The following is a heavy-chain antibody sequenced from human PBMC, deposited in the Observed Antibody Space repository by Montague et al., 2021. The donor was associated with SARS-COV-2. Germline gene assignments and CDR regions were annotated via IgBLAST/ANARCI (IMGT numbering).Heavy chain of an antibody. J-gene: IGHJ4*02. CDR3: ARGRQHFNMMVVAITGGEYYSDY. Sequence: SETLSLTCAAYGGSSSDYFWSWIRQTPGEALEWIGEINHRGTSKYNPSLKSRVSISLDPSKNQFSLYLSSVTAADTAVYYCARGRQHFNMMVVAITGGEYYSDYWGQGTLVTVSS. CDR1: GGSSSDYF. V-gene: IGHV4-34*01. D-gene: IGHD3-22*01. CDR2: INHRGTS.